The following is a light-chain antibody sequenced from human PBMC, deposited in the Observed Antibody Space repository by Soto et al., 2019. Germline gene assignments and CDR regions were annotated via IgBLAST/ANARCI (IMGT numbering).Light chain of an antibody. CDR2: GAS. CDR1: QSISRY. V-gene: IGKV3-20*01. CDR3: QQYGSSGT. J-gene: IGKJ1*01. Sequence: EIVMTQSPATLSVSPGERATLSCRASQSISRYLAWYQQKPGQAPRLLIYGASSRATGIPDRFSGSGSGTDFTLTISRLEPEDFAVYYCQQYGSSGTFGQGTKVDIK.